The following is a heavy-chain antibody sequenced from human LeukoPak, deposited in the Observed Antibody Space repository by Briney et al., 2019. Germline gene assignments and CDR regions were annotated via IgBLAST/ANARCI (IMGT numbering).Heavy chain of an antibody. Sequence: VAXVKVSCKASGGTFSSYAISWVRQAPGQGLEWMGRIIPIFGTANYAQKFQGRVTITTDESTSTAYMELSSLRSEDTAVYYCARDPPDYYDSSGHSGSYWGQGTLVTVSS. V-gene: IGHV1-69*05. CDR1: GGTFSSYA. J-gene: IGHJ4*02. D-gene: IGHD3-22*01. CDR3: ARDPPDYYDSSGHSGSY. CDR2: IIPIFGTA.